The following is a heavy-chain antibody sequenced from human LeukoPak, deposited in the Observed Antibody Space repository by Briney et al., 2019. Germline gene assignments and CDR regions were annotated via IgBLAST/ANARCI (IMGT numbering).Heavy chain of an antibody. J-gene: IGHJ4*02. Sequence: GGPLRLSCAASGVTFSGYSMNWVRQAPGEGLEWVSYISSGSSTIYYADSVRGRFTISRDNAKSSLYLQMNSLRAEDTAVYYCARGRAGYYFDYWSQGTLVTVSS. CDR2: ISSGSSTI. CDR3: ARGRAGYYFDY. D-gene: IGHD6-19*01. V-gene: IGHV3-48*01. CDR1: GVTFSGYS.